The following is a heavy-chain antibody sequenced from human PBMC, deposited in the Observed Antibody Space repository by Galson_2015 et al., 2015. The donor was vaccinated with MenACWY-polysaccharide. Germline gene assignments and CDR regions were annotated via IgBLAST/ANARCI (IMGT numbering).Heavy chain of an antibody. Sequence: QSGAEVKKPGESLKISCTASGSLFTSFAIGWVRQMPGKGLEWLGIIYPSDSDAKYNPSFQGQVTFSADRSTNTAYLQWSSLKASDSAMYYCARKDHGTGSMDVWGQGTTVTVSS. CDR3: ARKDHGTGSMDV. CDR1: GSLFTSFA. J-gene: IGHJ6*02. D-gene: IGHD3-10*01. CDR2: IYPSDSDA. V-gene: IGHV5-51*01.